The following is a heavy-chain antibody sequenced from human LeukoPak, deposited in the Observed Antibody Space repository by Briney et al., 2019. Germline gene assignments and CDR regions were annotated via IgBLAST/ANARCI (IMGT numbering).Heavy chain of an antibody. CDR2: IKSKTDGGTT. D-gene: IGHD3-16*01. CDR3: TSRSHMFGGAFDI. CDR1: GFTFSNAW. J-gene: IGHJ3*02. Sequence: GGSLRLSCAASGFTFSNAWMSWVRRAPGRGLEWVGRIKSKTDGGTTDYAAPVKGRFTISRDDSKNTLSLQMNSLKTEGTAVYYCTSRSHMFGGAFDISGQGTMVTVSS. V-gene: IGHV3-15*01.